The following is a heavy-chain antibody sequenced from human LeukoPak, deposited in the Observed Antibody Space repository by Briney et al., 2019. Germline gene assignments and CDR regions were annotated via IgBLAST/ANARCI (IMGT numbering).Heavy chain of an antibody. CDR2: ISGSGGSA. CDR3: ANGLSLHFFGY. D-gene: IGHD3-3*02. Sequence: PGGSLRLSCAASGFIFSSYVMSWVRQAPGKGLEWVSGISGSGGSAYYADSVKGRFTISRDNSKNTLYLQMNSLRAEDTAVYYCANGLSLHFFGYWGQGTLVTVSS. J-gene: IGHJ4*02. V-gene: IGHV3-23*01. CDR1: GFIFSSYV.